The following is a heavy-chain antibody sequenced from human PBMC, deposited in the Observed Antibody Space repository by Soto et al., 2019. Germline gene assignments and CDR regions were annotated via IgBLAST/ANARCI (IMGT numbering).Heavy chain of an antibody. CDR2: IYYSGST. CDR3: ARGRTWFDP. V-gene: IGHV4-31*03. J-gene: IGHJ5*02. CDR1: GGSISSGGYY. Sequence: PSEPLSLTCTVSGGSISSGGYYWSWIRQHPGKGLEWMGYIYYSGSTYYNPSLKSRVTISVDTSKNQLSLKLSSVTAADTAVYYCARGRTWFDPWGQGTLVTVSS.